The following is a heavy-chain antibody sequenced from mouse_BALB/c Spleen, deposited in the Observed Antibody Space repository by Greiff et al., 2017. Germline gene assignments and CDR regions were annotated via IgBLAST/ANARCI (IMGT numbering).Heavy chain of an antibody. D-gene: IGHD2-4*01. V-gene: IGHV3-6*02. CDR2: ISYDGSN. Sequence: ESGPGLVKPSQSLSLTCSVTGYSITSGYYWNWIRQFPGNKLEWMGYISYDGSNNYNPSPKNRISITRDTSKNQFFLKLNSVTTEDTATYYCARGDYAWFAYWGQGTLVTVSA. CDR3: ARGDYAWFAY. CDR1: GYSITSGYY. J-gene: IGHJ3*01.